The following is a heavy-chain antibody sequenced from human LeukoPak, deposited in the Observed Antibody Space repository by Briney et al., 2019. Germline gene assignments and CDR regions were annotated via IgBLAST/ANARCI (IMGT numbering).Heavy chain of an antibody. CDR2: IRYDGSNK. D-gene: IGHD3-22*01. Sequence: GGSLRLSCAASGFTFSSYAIHWVRQAPGKGPEWVAFIRYDGSNKYYVDSVKGRFTISRDNSKNTLYLQMNSLRAEDTAVYYCAKPSLYYYDTSGYYRYWYFDLWGRGTLVTVSS. V-gene: IGHV3-30*02. J-gene: IGHJ2*01. CDR3: AKPSLYYYDTSGYYRYWYFDL. CDR1: GFTFSSYA.